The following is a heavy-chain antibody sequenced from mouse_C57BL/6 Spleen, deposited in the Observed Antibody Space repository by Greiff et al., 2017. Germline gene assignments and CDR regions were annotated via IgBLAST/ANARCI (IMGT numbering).Heavy chain of an antibody. CDR2: INPNNGGT. J-gene: IGHJ2*01. V-gene: IGHV1-26*01. Sequence: VQLQQSGPELVKPGASVKISCKASGYTFTDYYMNWVKQSHGKSLEWIGDINPNNGGTSYNQKFKGKATLTVDKSSSTAYMELRSLTSEDSAVYYCARERNGNYVYWGQGTTLTVSS. CDR3: ARERNGNYVY. CDR1: GYTFTDYY. D-gene: IGHD2-1*01.